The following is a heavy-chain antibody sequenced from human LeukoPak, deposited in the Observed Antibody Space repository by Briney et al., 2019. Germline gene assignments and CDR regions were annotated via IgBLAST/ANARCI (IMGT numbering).Heavy chain of an antibody. CDR3: AREVVVAADYYYYGMDV. V-gene: IGHV3-48*04. J-gene: IGHJ6*02. CDR1: GFIFSRTT. D-gene: IGHD2-15*01. Sequence: GGSLRLSCAASGFIFSRTTMNWVRQAPGKGLEWVSYISSSGSTIYYADSVKGRFTISRDNAKNSLYLQMNSLRAEDTAVYYCAREVVVAADYYYYGMDVWGQGTTVTVSS. CDR2: ISSSGSTI.